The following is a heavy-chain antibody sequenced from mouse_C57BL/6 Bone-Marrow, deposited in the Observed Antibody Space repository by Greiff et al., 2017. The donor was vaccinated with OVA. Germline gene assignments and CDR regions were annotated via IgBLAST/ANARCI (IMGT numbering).Heavy chain of an antibody. CDR3: AKSYHFDY. CDR2: INPSDGST. J-gene: IGHJ2*01. CDR1: GYTFTSYD. V-gene: IGHV1-85*01. D-gene: IGHD1-1*01. Sequence: VQLQQSGPELVKPGASVKLSCKASGYTFTSYDMNWVKQRPGKGLEWIGCINPSDGSTIYNEKFKGKATLTVDTSSSTAYMELHSLTSEDSAVYFCAKSYHFDYWGQGTTLTVSS.